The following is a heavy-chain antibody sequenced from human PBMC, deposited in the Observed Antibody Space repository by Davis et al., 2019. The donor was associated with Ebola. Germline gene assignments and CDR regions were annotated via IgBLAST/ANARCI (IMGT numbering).Heavy chain of an antibody. D-gene: IGHD3-3*01. J-gene: IGHJ6*02. CDR3: ASGKFGSGDYGMDV. V-gene: IGHV3-74*01. CDR1: GFTFTSYL. CDR2: INSDGRST. Sequence: GESLKISCAASGFTFTSYLRQWVRQAPGKGLVWVSRINSDGRSTSYADSVKGRFTIPRDNAKNTLYLQMNSQRADDTAVYYCASGKFGSGDYGMDVWGQGTTVTVSS.